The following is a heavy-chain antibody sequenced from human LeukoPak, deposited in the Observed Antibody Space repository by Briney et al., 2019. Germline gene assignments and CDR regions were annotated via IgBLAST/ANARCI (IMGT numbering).Heavy chain of an antibody. Sequence: GRSLRLSCAASGFAFSNYWMNWVRQAPGKGLEWVANIKQDGSETYYVDSVKGRFTISRDNAKNSLYLQMKSLRAEDTALYYCGSTKSFSYWGQGTLVTVSS. CDR1: GFAFSNYW. CDR3: GSTKSFSY. V-gene: IGHV3-7*01. CDR2: IKQDGSET. J-gene: IGHJ4*02. D-gene: IGHD2-2*01.